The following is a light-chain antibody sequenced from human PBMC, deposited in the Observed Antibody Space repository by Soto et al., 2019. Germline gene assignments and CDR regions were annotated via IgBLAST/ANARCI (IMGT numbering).Light chain of an antibody. CDR3: QKYNSAPRT. V-gene: IGKV1-27*01. CDR2: AAY. CDR1: QGITNY. Sequence: DIQMTQSPSSLSASVGDRVTITCRASQGITNYLAWYQQKPGKVPKLLIYAAYTLQSGVPSRFSGSGSGTAFTLTISGLQPEDVATYYCQKYNSAPRTFGQGTKVEIK. J-gene: IGKJ1*01.